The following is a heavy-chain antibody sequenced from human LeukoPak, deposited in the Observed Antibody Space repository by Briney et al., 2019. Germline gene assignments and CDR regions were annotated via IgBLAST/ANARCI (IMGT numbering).Heavy chain of an antibody. CDR1: GYTFTGYY. CDR3: ARRHMTKLGGDY. Sequence: GASVTVSCKASGYTFTGYYIHWVRQPPGQGLEWVGWIDPNSGGTNYAQKFQGRVTMTSDTAITTAYMELSRLRSDDTAHYYCARRHMTKLGGDYWGQGTLVTVSS. J-gene: IGHJ4*02. V-gene: IGHV1-2*02. CDR2: IDPNSGGT. D-gene: IGHD3-16*01.